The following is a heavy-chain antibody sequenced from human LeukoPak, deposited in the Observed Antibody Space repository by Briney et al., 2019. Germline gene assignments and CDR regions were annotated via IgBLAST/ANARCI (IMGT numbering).Heavy chain of an antibody. CDR1: GFTFSGYA. CDR2: IRGSGGNT. V-gene: IGHV3-23*01. Sequence: TGGSLRLSCAASGFTFSGYAMSWVRQAPGKGLEWVSTIRGSGGNTYYVDSVKGRFTISRDTSKNTLYLQMNSLRAEDTALYYCARYCSGTCYSGFEYWGQGTLVTVSS. D-gene: IGHD2-2*01. CDR3: ARYCSGTCYSGFEY. J-gene: IGHJ4*02.